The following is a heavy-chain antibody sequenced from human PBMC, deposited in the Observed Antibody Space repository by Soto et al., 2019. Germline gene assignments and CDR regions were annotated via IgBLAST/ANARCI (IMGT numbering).Heavy chain of an antibody. CDR2: IIPIFGTA. V-gene: IGHV1-69*01. CDR3: ARDGASYSSSSFNWFDP. J-gene: IGHJ5*02. Sequence: QVQLVQSGAEVKKPGSSVKVSCKASGGTFSSYAISWVRQAPGQGLEWMGGIIPIFGTANYAQKFQGRVTITADESTSTAYMELSSLRSEDTAVYYCARDGASYSSSSFNWFDPWGQGTLVTVSS. D-gene: IGHD6-6*01. CDR1: GGTFSSYA.